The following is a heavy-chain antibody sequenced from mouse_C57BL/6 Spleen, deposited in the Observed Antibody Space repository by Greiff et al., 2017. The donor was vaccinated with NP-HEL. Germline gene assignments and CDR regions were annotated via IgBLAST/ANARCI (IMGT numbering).Heavy chain of an antibody. D-gene: IGHD1-2*01. V-gene: IGHV1-82*01. CDR1: GYAFSSSW. CDR2: IYPGDGDT. CDR3: ARGPYGVDY. J-gene: IGHJ2*01. Sequence: VQLQQSGPELVKPGASVKISCKASGYAFSSSWMNWVKQRPGKGLEWIGRIYPGDGDTNYNGKFKGKATLTADKSSSTAYMQLSSLTSEDSAVYFCARGPYGVDYWGQGTTLTVSS.